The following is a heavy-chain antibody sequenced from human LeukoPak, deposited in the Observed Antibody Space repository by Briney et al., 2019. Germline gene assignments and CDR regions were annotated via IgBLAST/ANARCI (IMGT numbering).Heavy chain of an antibody. CDR2: ISAYNGNT. V-gene: IGHV1-18*04. CDR1: GYTFTSYV. J-gene: IGHJ4*02. Sequence: ASVKVSCKASGYTFTSYVISWVRQAPGQGLEWMGWISAYNGNTNYAQKLQGRVTMTTDTSTSTAYMELRSLRSDDTAVYYCARGVRGYDILTGYSDWGQGTLVTVSS. CDR3: ARGVRGYDILTGYSD. D-gene: IGHD3-9*01.